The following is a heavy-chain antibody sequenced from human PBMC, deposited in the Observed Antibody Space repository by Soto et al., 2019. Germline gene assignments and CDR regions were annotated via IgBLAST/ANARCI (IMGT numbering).Heavy chain of an antibody. CDR3: AKYHLRPGRAYGMDV. D-gene: IGHD2-2*01. Sequence: QVQLVESGGGVVQPGRSLRLSCAASGFTFSSYGMHWVRQAPGKGLEWVAVISYDGSNKYYADSVKGRFTISRDNSKNTKFLQMNSLRAEGTGVDDCAKYHLRPGRAYGMDVWGQGTTVTVSS. J-gene: IGHJ6*02. CDR1: GFTFSSYG. CDR2: ISYDGSNK. V-gene: IGHV3-30*18.